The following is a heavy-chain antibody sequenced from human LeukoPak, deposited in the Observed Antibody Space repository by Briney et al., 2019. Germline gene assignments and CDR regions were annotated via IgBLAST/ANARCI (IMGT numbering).Heavy chain of an antibody. Sequence: GSLRLSCLTSGFTLSTNAMSWVRQAPGKGLEWISGISGSGASTYYADSVKGRFTISRDDSRNTPYLQMNSLRGDDTAVYYCAKDVGKWESLHFFDYWGQGTLVTVSS. CDR1: GFTLSTNA. CDR2: ISGSGAST. D-gene: IGHD1-26*01. J-gene: IGHJ4*02. V-gene: IGHV3-23*01. CDR3: AKDVGKWESLHFFDY.